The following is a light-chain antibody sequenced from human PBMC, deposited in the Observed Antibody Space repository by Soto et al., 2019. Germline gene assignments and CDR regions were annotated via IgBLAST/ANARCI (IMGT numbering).Light chain of an antibody. CDR1: QNIYSW. CDR2: KAS. J-gene: IGKJ1*01. Sequence: DIQMTQSPSTLSASVGDRVTITCRASQNIYSWLAWYQQKPGIAPKLLIYKASTLESGVPSRFSGSGSGTEFTLTISGLQPDDSAAYYCQQYERYSTFGQGTKVDIK. V-gene: IGKV1-5*03. CDR3: QQYERYST.